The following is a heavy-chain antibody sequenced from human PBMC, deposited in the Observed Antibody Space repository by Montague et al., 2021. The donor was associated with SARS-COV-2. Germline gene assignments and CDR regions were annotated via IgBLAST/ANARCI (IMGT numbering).Heavy chain of an antibody. J-gene: IGHJ6*02. D-gene: IGHD3-22*01. Sequence: SETLSLTCAVYGGSFSGYYWSWIRQPPGKGLEWIGEINHSGSTNYNPSLKSRVTISVDTSKNQFSLKLSSVTAADTAVYYCAREPYYYDSSGLNYYYYGMDVWGQGTTVTVSS. V-gene: IGHV4-34*01. CDR1: GGSFSGYY. CDR3: AREPYYYDSSGLNYYYYGMDV. CDR2: INHSGST.